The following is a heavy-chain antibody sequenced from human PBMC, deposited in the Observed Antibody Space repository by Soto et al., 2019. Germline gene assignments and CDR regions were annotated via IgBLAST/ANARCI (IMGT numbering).Heavy chain of an antibody. Sequence: VQLVESGGGVVQPGRSLRLSCAASGFTFSDYAMHWVRQAPGKGLEWVAVVSHDGRNTHYADSVKGRFTISRDSPKNTVSVEMTGLGAGDRAVYYCPEGGGPWLVRGDVNYGGQGALVTASP. CDR2: VSHDGRNT. D-gene: IGHD6-19*01. V-gene: IGHV3-30*03. CDR1: GFTFSDYA. J-gene: IGHJ4*02. CDR3: PEGGGPWLVRGDVNY.